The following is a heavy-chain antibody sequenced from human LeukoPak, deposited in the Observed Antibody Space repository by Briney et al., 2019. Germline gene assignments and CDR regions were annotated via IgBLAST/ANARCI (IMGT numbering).Heavy chain of an antibody. CDR3: ARYIAVAGTVWFDP. J-gene: IGHJ5*02. CDR1: GGSISSYY. D-gene: IGHD6-19*01. V-gene: IGHV4-59*01. Sequence: PSETLSLTCTVSGGSISSYYWSWIRQPPGKGLEWIGYIYYSGSTNYNLSLKSRVTISVDTSKNQFSLKLSSVTAADTAVYYCARYIAVAGTVWFDPWGQGTLVTVSS. CDR2: IYYSGST.